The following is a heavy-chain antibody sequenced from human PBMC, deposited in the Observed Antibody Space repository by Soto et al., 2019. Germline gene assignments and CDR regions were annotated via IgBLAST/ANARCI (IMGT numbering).Heavy chain of an antibody. D-gene: IGHD3-10*01. CDR1: GFTFSSYW. V-gene: IGHV3-7*01. J-gene: IGHJ4*02. CDR3: ARDNTMVRGIPSY. CDR2: IKQDGSEK. Sequence: GGSLRLSCAASGFTFSSYWMSWVRQAPGKGLEWVANIKQDGSEKYYVDSVKGRCTISRDNAKNSLCLQMNSLRAEDTAVYYCARDNTMVRGIPSYWGQGTLVTVSS.